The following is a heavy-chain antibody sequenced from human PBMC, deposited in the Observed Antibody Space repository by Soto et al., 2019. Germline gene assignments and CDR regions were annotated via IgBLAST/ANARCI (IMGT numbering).Heavy chain of an antibody. Sequence: QITLKESGPTLVKPTQTLTLTCAFSGFSLTASGVAVGWIRQPPGKALEWLAFIYWNDDKRYNASMKTRLTVTRDTSTSQVVLTMTNMDPDDTATYYCAHKGSLTISHAFEFWGRGTMVIVSS. CDR3: AHKGSLTISHAFEF. CDR1: GFSLTASGVA. V-gene: IGHV2-5*01. J-gene: IGHJ3*01. D-gene: IGHD3-3*02. CDR2: IYWNDDK.